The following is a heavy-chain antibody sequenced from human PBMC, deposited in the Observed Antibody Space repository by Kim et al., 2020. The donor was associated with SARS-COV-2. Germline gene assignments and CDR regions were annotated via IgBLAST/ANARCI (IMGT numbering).Heavy chain of an antibody. CDR1: GFTFSSYE. CDR2: ISSSGSTI. Sequence: GGSLRLSCAASGFTFSSYEMNWVRQAPGKGLEWVSYISSSGSTIYYADSVKGRFTISRDNAKNSLYLQMNSLRAEDTAVYYCARGTYSSGWTFDYWGQGTLVTVSS. J-gene: IGHJ4*02. V-gene: IGHV3-48*03. CDR3: ARGTYSSGWTFDY. D-gene: IGHD6-19*01.